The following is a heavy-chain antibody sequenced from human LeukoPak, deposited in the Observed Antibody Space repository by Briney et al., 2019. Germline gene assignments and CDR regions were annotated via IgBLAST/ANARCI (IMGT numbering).Heavy chain of an antibody. Sequence: ASVKVSCKASGYTFTSYAMHWVRQAPGQRLGWMGWINAGNGNTKYSQKFQGRVTITRDTSASTAYMELSSLRSEDTAVYYCARDAGDFDDILTGYYEMDVWGQGTTVTVSS. CDR1: GYTFTSYA. V-gene: IGHV1-3*01. CDR3: ARDAGDFDDILTGYYEMDV. CDR2: INAGNGNT. D-gene: IGHD3-9*01. J-gene: IGHJ6*02.